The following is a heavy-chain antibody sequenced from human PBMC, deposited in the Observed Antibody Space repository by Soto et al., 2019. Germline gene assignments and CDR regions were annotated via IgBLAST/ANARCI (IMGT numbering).Heavy chain of an antibody. CDR1: GGSISSYY. J-gene: IGHJ5*02. Sequence: SETLSLTCTVSGGSISSYYWSWIRQPPGKGLEWIGYIYYSGSTNYNPSLKSRVTISVDTSKNQFSLKLSSVTAADTAVYYCARGDYDFWSGHSEKNWFDPWGQGTLVTVSS. CDR3: ARGDYDFWSGHSEKNWFDP. CDR2: IYYSGST. D-gene: IGHD3-3*01. V-gene: IGHV4-59*01.